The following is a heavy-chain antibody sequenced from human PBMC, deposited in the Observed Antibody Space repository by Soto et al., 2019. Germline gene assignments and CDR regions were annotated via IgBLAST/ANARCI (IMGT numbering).Heavy chain of an antibody. Sequence: SETLSLTXAVYGGSFSGYYWSWIRQPPGKGLEWIGEINHSGSTNYNPSLKSRVTISVDTSKNQFSLKLSSVTAADTAVYYCARGRGAYTDFWSGYSYYHYGMDVWGQGTTVTVSS. D-gene: IGHD3-3*01. CDR2: INHSGST. CDR3: ARGRGAYTDFWSGYSYYHYGMDV. V-gene: IGHV4-34*01. CDR1: GGSFSGYY. J-gene: IGHJ6*02.